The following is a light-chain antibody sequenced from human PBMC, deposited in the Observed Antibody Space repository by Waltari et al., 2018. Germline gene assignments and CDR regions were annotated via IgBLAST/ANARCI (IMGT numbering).Light chain of an antibody. Sequence: QSALTQPRSVSGSPGQSVTISCTGTSNDVGGYNLVSWYQHHPGKAPKLMLYDVTKRPSGVPDRFSGSKSGNTASLSISGLQAEDEADYYCCSYAGKYWVFGGGTKLTVL. V-gene: IGLV2-11*01. CDR1: SNDVGGYNL. CDR3: CSYAGKYWV. J-gene: IGLJ3*02. CDR2: DVT.